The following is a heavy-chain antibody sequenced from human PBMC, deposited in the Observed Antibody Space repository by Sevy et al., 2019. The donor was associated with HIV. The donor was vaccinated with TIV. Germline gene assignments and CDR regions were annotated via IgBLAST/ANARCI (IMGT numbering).Heavy chain of an antibody. J-gene: IGHJ6*02. CDR1: GFTFSSYN. D-gene: IGHD3-3*01. Sequence: GGSLRLSCAASGFTFSSYNMNWVRQAPGKGLEWVSFVFSSSSYIYYADSVKGRFTISRDNAKNSLYLQMNSLRAGDTAVYYCARDKTILEGRYGMDVWGQGTTVTVSS. CDR3: ARDKTILEGRYGMDV. V-gene: IGHV3-21*01. CDR2: VFSSSSYI.